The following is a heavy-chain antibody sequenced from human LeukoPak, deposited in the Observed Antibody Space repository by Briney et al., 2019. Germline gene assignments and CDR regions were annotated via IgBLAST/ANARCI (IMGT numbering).Heavy chain of an antibody. Sequence: RLSXAASGFTFSSYWMHWVRQAPGKGLVWASRINSDGSTTSYADSVMGRFTISRDNAKNTLYLQMNSLRAEDTAVYYCARVIYSGWEGELSDWGQGTXVXV. V-gene: IGHV3-74*01. CDR1: GFTFSSYW. D-gene: IGHD6-19*01. CDR2: INSDGSTT. CDR3: ARVIYSGWEGELSD. J-gene: IGHJ4*02.